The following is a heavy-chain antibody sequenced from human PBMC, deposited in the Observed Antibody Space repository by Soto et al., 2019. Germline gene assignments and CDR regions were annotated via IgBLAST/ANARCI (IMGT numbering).Heavy chain of an antibody. Sequence: ASVKVSCKASGYTLTGYYMHWVRQAPGQGLEWMGIINPTGGSTTYAQKFQGRVTMARDTSTSTVYMELSSLRSEDTAVYYCARELPDGLGYWSQGTLVTVSS. CDR3: ARELPDGLGY. CDR2: INPTGGST. CDR1: GYTLTGYY. V-gene: IGHV1-46*01. D-gene: IGHD3-16*01. J-gene: IGHJ4*02.